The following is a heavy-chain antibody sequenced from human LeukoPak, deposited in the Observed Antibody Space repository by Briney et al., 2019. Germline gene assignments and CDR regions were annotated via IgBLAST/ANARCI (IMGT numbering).Heavy chain of an antibody. J-gene: IGHJ6*02. D-gene: IGHD3-3*01. CDR3: AKVGMTISGVVTAYGMDV. Sequence: GGSLRLSCAASASTFSSYAMSCVRQAPGKGLEWVSAISGSGGSTYYADSVKGRFTISRDNSKNTLYLQMNSLRAEDTAVYYCAKVGMTISGVVTAYGMDVWGQGTTVTVSS. V-gene: IGHV3-23*01. CDR2: ISGSGGST. CDR1: ASTFSSYA.